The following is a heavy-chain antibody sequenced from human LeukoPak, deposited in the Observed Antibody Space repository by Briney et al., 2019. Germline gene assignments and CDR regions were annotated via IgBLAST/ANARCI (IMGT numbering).Heavy chain of an antibody. J-gene: IGHJ1*01. CDR1: GFSFGYYA. D-gene: IGHD1-26*01. Sequence: GGSLRLSCAASGFSFGYYAMTWVRQAPGKGLEWVSSINYSGGSSTYTDSVKGRFTTSRDNSKNTQFLQMNSLRAEDTAIYYCAKLSSGSPSNFQHWGRGTLVTVSS. CDR2: INYSGGSS. CDR3: AKLSSGSPSNFQH. V-gene: IGHV3-23*05.